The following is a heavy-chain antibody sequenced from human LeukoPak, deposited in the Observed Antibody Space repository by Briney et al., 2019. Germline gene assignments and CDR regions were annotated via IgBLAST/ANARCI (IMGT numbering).Heavy chain of an antibody. CDR3: ASEVVVADSQYNWFDP. D-gene: IGHD2-15*01. J-gene: IGHJ5*02. V-gene: IGHV2-5*02. CDR1: GFSLNSDGMG. CDR2: IYWDDDK. Sequence: SGPTLVKPTQTLTLTRTFSGFSLNSDGMGVGWIRQPPGKALEWLALIYWDDDKRYSPSLKSRLTITKDTSKNQVVLTMTNMDPVDTATYYCASEVVVADSQYNWFDPWGQGTLVTVSS.